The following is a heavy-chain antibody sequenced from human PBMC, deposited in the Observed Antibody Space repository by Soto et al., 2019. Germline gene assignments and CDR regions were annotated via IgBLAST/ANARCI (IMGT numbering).Heavy chain of an antibody. CDR3: AAGGRLPRYY. J-gene: IGHJ4*02. Sequence: PSETLSLTCAVSGGSISSGGYSWSWIRQPPGKGLEWIGYIYHSGSTYYNPSLKSRVTISVDRSKNQFSLKLSSVTAADTAVYYCAAGGRLPRYYRGQRTLVTVSS. CDR2: IYHSGST. CDR1: GGSISSGGYS. D-gene: IGHD6-25*01. V-gene: IGHV4-30-2*01.